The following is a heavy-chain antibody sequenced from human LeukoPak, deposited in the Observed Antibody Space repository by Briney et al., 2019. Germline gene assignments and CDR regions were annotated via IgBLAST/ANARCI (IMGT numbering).Heavy chain of an antibody. CDR1: GGSISSGGYY. Sequence: PSETLSLTCTVSGGSISSGGYYWSWIRQPPGKGLEWIGYIYHSGSTYYNPSLKSRVTISVDRSKNQFSLKLSSVTAADTAVYYCASAIGYCSSTSCYAEYFQHWGQGTLVTVSS. J-gene: IGHJ1*01. V-gene: IGHV4-30-2*01. CDR2: IYHSGST. CDR3: ASAIGYCSSTSCYAEYFQH. D-gene: IGHD2-2*01.